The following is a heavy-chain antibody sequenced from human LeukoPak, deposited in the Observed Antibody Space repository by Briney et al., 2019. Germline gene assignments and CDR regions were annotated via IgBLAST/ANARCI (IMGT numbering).Heavy chain of an antibody. CDR3: ARDPCGSTSCYLKS. V-gene: IGHV3-48*03. D-gene: IGHD2-2*01. J-gene: IGHJ5*02. Sequence: GGSLRLSCAASGFTFSSYEMNWVRQAPGKGLEWVSYISSSGSTIYYADSVKGRFTISRDDAKSSVYLQMNRLSAEDTAIYYCARDPCGSTSCYLKSWGQGTLVTVSS. CDR2: ISSSGSTI. CDR1: GFTFSSYE.